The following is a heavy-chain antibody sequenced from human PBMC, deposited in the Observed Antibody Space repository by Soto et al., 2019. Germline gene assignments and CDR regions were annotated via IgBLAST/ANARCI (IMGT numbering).Heavy chain of an antibody. CDR1: GGSISSYY. D-gene: IGHD3-3*01. CDR2: IYYSGST. CDR3: ARHYDFWSGYYESPYYYYMDV. V-gene: IGHV4-59*08. Sequence: PSETLSLTCTVSGGSISSYYWSWIRQPPGKGLEWIGYIYYSGSTNYNPSLKSRVTISVDTSKNQFSLKLSSVTAADTAVYYCARHYDFWSGYYESPYYYYMDVWGKGTTVTVSS. J-gene: IGHJ6*03.